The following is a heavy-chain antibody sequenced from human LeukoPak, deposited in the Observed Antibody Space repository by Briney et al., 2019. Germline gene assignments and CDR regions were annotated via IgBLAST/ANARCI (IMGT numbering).Heavy chain of an antibody. Sequence: GESLKISCKGSGYSFTSYWIGWVRQMPGKGLEWMGIIYPGDSDTRYNPSFQGQVTISADKSISTAYVQWSSLKASDTAMYYCATRDGSGSYYNPDYFDYWGQGALVTVSS. J-gene: IGHJ4*02. V-gene: IGHV5-51*01. CDR3: ATRDGSGSYYNPDYFDY. CDR1: GYSFTSYW. CDR2: IYPGDSDT. D-gene: IGHD3-10*01.